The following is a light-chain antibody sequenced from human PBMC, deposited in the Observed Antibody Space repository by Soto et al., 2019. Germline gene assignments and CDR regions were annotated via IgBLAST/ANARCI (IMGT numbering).Light chain of an antibody. Sequence: DIPMTQSPSTLSASVGDRVTITCRASQNISTWLAWYRQKPGKAPSLLIHGASSLESGVPSRFSGSGSGTEFTLAINTLQPDDYATFYCQQYSTYPLTFGGGTKVDIK. CDR2: GAS. J-gene: IGKJ4*01. CDR1: QNISTW. CDR3: QQYSTYPLT. V-gene: IGKV1-5*01.